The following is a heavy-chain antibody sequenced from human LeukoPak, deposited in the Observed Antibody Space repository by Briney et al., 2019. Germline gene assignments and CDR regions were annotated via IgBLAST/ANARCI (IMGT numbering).Heavy chain of an antibody. CDR2: ISGSGGRT. Sequence: GGALRLSCAASGFTFSSYAMSWVRQAPGKGLEWVSAISGSGGRTYYAASVKGRFTISRDNYKNTLYLQMTSLRADDTAVYYCAKTLIWFGELYHDYWGQGTLVTVSS. V-gene: IGHV3-23*01. J-gene: IGHJ4*02. D-gene: IGHD3-10*01. CDR1: GFTFSSYA. CDR3: AKTLIWFGELYHDY.